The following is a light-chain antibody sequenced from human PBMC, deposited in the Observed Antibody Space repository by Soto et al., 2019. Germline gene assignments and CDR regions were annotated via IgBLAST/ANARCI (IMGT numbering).Light chain of an antibody. CDR1: QSISSN. V-gene: IGKV3-15*01. Sequence: EIVMTQSPATLSVSPGERATLSCRASQSISSNLAWYQQKPGQAPGLLIYGASTRATGIPARFSGSGSGTEFTLTISSLQSEDFAVYYCQQYNNWVTFGGGTKVEIK. CDR2: GAS. CDR3: QQYNNWVT. J-gene: IGKJ4*01.